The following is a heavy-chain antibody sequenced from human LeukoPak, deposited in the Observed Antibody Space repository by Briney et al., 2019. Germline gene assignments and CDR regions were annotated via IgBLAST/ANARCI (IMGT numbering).Heavy chain of an antibody. D-gene: IGHD5-24*01. CDR2: LSFGGGTI. CDR3: AKDLRDRQRRDGYITQPDAFDI. V-gene: IGHV3-23*01. CDR1: GFTFSSYT. Sequence: PGGSLRLSCAASGFTFSSYTMAWVRQAPGKGLECVSSLSFGGGTIYYADSVKGRFTISRDNSKSTLYLQMNSLRAEDTAVYYCAKDLRDRQRRDGYITQPDAFDIWGQGTMVTVSS. J-gene: IGHJ3*02.